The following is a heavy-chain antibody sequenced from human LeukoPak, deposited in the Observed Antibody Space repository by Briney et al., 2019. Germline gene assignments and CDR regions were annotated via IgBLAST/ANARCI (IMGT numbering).Heavy chain of an antibody. CDR3: ARQEYDFWSGLKNWFDP. CDR2: IYYSGST. CDR1: GGSISSSSYY. J-gene: IGHJ5*02. Sequence: SETLSLTCTVSGGSISSSSYYWGWIRQPPGKGLEWIGSIYYSGSTYYNPSLKSRVTISVDTSKNQFSLKLSSVTAADTAVYYCARQEYDFWSGLKNWFDPWGQGTLVTVSS. V-gene: IGHV4-39*01. D-gene: IGHD3-3*01.